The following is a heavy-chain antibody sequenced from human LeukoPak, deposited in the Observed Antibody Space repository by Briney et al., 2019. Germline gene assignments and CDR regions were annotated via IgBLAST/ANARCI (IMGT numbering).Heavy chain of an antibody. CDR1: GGSVSTYC. J-gene: IGHJ4*02. D-gene: IGHD4-17*01. CDR2: IYPSGTT. V-gene: IGHV4-4*07. Sequence: PSETLSLTCSVSGGSVSTYCWSWIRQPAGKGLEWIGRIYPSGTTHYNPSLKSRVTMSVDTSKNQFSLKLTSVTAADTAVYYCADDYGDWGQGTLVTVSS. CDR3: ADDYGD.